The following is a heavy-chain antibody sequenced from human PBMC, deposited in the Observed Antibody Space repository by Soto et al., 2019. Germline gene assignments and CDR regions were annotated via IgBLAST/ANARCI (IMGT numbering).Heavy chain of an antibody. CDR3: ARGYSGTYRIDY. D-gene: IGHD1-26*01. J-gene: IGHJ4*02. CDR2: INTDGSST. Sequence: WIRRVSQAPGKGLVWVSRINTDGSSTAYADSVKGRFTISRDNAKNTLDLQMNSLGAEDTALFYCARGYSGTYRIDYWGQGTLVTVPQ. CDR1: W. V-gene: IGHV3-74*01.